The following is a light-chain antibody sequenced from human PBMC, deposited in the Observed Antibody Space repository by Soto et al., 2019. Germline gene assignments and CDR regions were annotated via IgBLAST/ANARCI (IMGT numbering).Light chain of an antibody. J-gene: IGKJ2*01. CDR3: QQYNGH. CDR1: QSINTR. Sequence: DMQMTQSPSTLSASVGDRVTITCRASQSINTRLAWYQQKPGKAPKLLIYGASSLESGVPSRFSGSGSGTEFTLTISRLQTDDFATYYCQQYNGHFGQGT. V-gene: IGKV1-5*01. CDR2: GAS.